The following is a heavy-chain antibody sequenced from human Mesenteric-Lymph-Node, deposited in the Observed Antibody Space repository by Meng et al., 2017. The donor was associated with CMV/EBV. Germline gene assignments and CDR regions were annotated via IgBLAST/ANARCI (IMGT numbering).Heavy chain of an antibody. CDR3: ARVVGTMFRGRIDY. J-gene: IGHJ4*02. D-gene: IGHD3-10*01. CDR1: TFTFTTYF. V-gene: IGHV1-46*01. CDR2: VNRSSDSP. Sequence: ASTFTFTTYFLDWLGPGHGQGLEWMRIVNRSSDSPYDAQKCRFRVTRTRDTSTSSVYMELTSLRSEDTAVYYCARVVGTMFRGRIDYWGQGALVTVSS.